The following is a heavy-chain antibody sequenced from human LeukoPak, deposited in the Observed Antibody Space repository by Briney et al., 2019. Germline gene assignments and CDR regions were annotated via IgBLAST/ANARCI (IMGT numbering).Heavy chain of an antibody. CDR1: GYTFTSYA. J-gene: IGHJ4*02. CDR3: ARDWVGATAAYNFDY. D-gene: IGHD1-26*01. Sequence: ASVKVSCKASGYTFTSYAMHWVRQAPGQRLEWMGWINAGNGNTKYSQKFQGRVTITRDTSASTAYMELSSLRYEDTAVYYCARDWVGATAAYNFDYWGQGTLVTVSS. V-gene: IGHV1-3*01. CDR2: INAGNGNT.